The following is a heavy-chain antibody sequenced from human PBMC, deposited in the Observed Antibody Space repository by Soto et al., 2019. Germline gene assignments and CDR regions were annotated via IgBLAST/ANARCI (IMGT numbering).Heavy chain of an antibody. CDR2: IYPGDSDT. CDR3: ARTTAIPNFGIDY. Sequence: GESLKISCKGSGYSFTSYWIGWVRQMPGKGLEWMGIIYPGDSDTRYSPSFQGQVTISADKSISTAYLQWGSLKASDTAMYYCARTTAIPNFGIDYWGQGTLVTVSS. CDR1: GYSFTSYW. V-gene: IGHV5-51*01. D-gene: IGHD2-21*02. J-gene: IGHJ4*02.